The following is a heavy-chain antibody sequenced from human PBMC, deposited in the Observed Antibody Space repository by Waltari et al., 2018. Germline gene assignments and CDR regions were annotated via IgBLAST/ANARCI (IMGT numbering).Heavy chain of an antibody. J-gene: IGHJ4*02. Sequence: QVQLQQWGAGLLKPSETLSLTCAVYGGSFSGYYWSWIRQPPGKGLEWIGEINHSGSTNYNPSLKSRVTISVDTSKNQFSLKLSSVTAADTAVYYCARGSDEYYDSSGCFDYWGQGTLVTVSS. CDR3: ARGSDEYYDSSGCFDY. CDR1: GGSFSGYY. CDR2: INHSGST. D-gene: IGHD3-22*01. V-gene: IGHV4-34*01.